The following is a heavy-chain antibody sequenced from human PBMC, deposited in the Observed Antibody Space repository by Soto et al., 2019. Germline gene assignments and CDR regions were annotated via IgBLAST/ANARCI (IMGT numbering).Heavy chain of an antibody. CDR3: ARGRYGDY. CDR2: ISAHNGNT. D-gene: IGHD1-1*01. Sequence: QVHLVQSGAEVKKPGASVKVSCKGSGYAFTTYGITWVRQAPGQGLEWMGWISAHNGNTNYAQKLQGRVTVTRDTSPSTAYMELRRLGSDATAVYYCARGRYGDYWGQGALVTVSS. CDR1: GYAFTTYG. J-gene: IGHJ4*02. V-gene: IGHV1-18*01.